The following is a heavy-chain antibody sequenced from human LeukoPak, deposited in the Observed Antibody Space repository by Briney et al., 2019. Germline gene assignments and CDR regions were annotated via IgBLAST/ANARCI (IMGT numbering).Heavy chain of an antibody. Sequence: TSETLSLTCTVSGGSVSSGSYYWSWIRQPPGKGLEWIGYIYYSGSTNYNPSLKSRVTISVDTSKNQFSLKLSSVTAADTAVYYCASRPRRIDFWSGYSSYYYYGMDVWGQGTTVTVSS. CDR3: ASRPRRIDFWSGYSSYYYYGMDV. J-gene: IGHJ6*02. V-gene: IGHV4-61*01. D-gene: IGHD3-3*01. CDR1: GGSVSSGSYY. CDR2: IYYSGST.